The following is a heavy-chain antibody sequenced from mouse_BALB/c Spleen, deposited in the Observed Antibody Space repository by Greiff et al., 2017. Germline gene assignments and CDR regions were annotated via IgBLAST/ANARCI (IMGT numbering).Heavy chain of an antibody. D-gene: IGHD4-1*01. CDR2: IYPSDSYT. Sequence: VQLQQPGAELVRPGASVKLSCKASGYTFTSYWINWVKQRPGQGLEWIGNIYPSDSYTNYNQKFKDKATLTVDKSSSTAYMQLSSPTSEDSAVYYCTRLNWDPYFDYWGQGTTLTVSS. V-gene: IGHV1-69*02. CDR3: TRLNWDPYFDY. J-gene: IGHJ2*01. CDR1: GYTFTSYW.